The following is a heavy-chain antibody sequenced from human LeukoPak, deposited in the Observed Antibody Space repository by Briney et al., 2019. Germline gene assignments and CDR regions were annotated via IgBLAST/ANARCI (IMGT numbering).Heavy chain of an antibody. CDR2: IYPEDSDT. CDR3: ARLSGLYSSSRSGSYFDY. Sequence: GESLKISCKGSGYTFSSYWIGWVRQMPGEGLEWMGIIYPEDSDTRYTPSFQGQVTISADKSITTAYLQWSRLKASDTAMYYCARLSGLYSSSRSGSYFDYWGLGTLVTVSS. V-gene: IGHV5-51*01. J-gene: IGHJ4*02. D-gene: IGHD6-13*01. CDR1: GYTFSSYW.